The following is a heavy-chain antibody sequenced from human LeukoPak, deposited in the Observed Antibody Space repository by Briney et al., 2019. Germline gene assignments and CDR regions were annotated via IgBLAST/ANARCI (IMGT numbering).Heavy chain of an antibody. V-gene: IGHV3-33*01. Sequence: GGSLRLSCAASGITFSTSGMHWVRQAPGKGLEWVAFIWSDGSNKYHADSVKGRFTISRDSSKDTLYLQMNSLRAEDTAVYYCARDKGTTCIDNWGQGALVTVSS. CDR1: GITFSTSG. CDR3: ARDKGTTCIDN. CDR2: IWSDGSNK. D-gene: IGHD4-17*01. J-gene: IGHJ4*02.